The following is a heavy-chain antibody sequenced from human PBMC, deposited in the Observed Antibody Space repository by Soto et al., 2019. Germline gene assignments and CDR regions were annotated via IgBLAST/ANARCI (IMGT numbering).Heavy chain of an antibody. V-gene: IGHV1-69*13. CDR1: GGTFSSYL. CDR2: IIPIFGTA. J-gene: IGHJ4*02. D-gene: IGHD5-18*01. Sequence: ASVKVSCKASGGTFSSYLVTWVRQAPGQGLEWVGGIIPIFGTANYSQKFQDRLTLTADGATSTAYMELTSLTSDDTAIYYCARGYTFTLWGQGTLVTVSS. CDR3: ARGYTFTL.